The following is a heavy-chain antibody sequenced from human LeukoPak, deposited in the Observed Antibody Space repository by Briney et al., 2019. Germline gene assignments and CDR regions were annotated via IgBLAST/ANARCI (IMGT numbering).Heavy chain of an antibody. CDR2: IKSKTDGGTT. D-gene: IGHD4-17*01. V-gene: IGHV3-15*01. CDR1: GFTFSNAW. Sequence: GGSLRLSCAASGFTFSNAWMSWVRQAPGKGLEWVGRIKSKTDGGTTDYAAPVKGRFTISRDDSKNTLYLQMNSLKTEDTDVYYCTTGSYGDSREYYFDYWGQGTLVTVSS. CDR3: TTGSYGDSREYYFDY. J-gene: IGHJ4*02.